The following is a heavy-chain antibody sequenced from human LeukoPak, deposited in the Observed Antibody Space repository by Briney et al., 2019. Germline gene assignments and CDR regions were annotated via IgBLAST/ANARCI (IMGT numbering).Heavy chain of an antibody. CDR3: ARALPPRSHYGMDV. V-gene: IGHV4-39*07. CDR2: IYYSGST. J-gene: IGHJ6*02. Sequence: SETLSLTCTVSGGSISSSSYYWGWIRQPPGKGLEWIGSIYYSGSTYYNPSLKSRVTISVDTSKNQFSLKLSSVTAADTAVYYCARALPPRSHYGMDVWGQGTTVTVSS. CDR1: GGSISSSSYY. D-gene: IGHD1-26*01.